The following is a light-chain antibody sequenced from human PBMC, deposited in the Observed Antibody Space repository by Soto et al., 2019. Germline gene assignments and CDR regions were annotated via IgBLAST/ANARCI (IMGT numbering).Light chain of an antibody. J-gene: IGKJ1*01. CDR3: QQFGSSSWT. CDR2: GAS. V-gene: IGKV3-20*01. Sequence: ESVLTQSPGTLSLSPGEKATLSCRASQSVSSSYLAWYQQKPGQAPRLLIYGASSRATGIPDRFSGSGSGKDFTFTVSRLEPEDFAVYYCQQFGSSSWTFGQGTKVDIK. CDR1: QSVSSSY.